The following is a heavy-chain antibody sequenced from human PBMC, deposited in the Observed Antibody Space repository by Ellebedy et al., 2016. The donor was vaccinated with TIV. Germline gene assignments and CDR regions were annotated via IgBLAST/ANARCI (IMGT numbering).Heavy chain of an antibody. Sequence: ESLKISCTVSGDSISSYYWNWIRQPAGKGLEWIGRIYTSGSTNYNPSLKSRVAMSVDTSKNQISLKLSSVTAADTAVYYCARVKCSSTTCYFRYGMDVWGQGTTVTVSS. CDR2: IYTSGST. J-gene: IGHJ6*02. CDR3: ARVKCSSTTCYFRYGMDV. V-gene: IGHV4-4*07. D-gene: IGHD2-2*01. CDR1: GDSISSYY.